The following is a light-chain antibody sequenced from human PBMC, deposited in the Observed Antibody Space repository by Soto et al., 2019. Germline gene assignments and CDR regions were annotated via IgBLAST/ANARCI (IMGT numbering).Light chain of an antibody. CDR3: QQYYRYPYT. J-gene: IGKJ2*01. V-gene: IGKV1-5*01. CDR2: DAS. Sequence: DIQMTQSPSILSASVGDRVTVTCRASQIIGSSLAWYQQKPGKAPKLLIYDASTLQSGVPSRFSGSESGTELTLTISSLQPDDSATYYSQQYYRYPYTFGQGTKLEIK. CDR1: QIIGSS.